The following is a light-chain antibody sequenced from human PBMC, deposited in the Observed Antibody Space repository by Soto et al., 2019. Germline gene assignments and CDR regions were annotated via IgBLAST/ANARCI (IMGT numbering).Light chain of an antibody. CDR1: QSVASSY. Sequence: TQSPVTLSLSPGERVTLSCRASQSVASSYLAWYQQKPGRAPRLLFYSASSRATGIPDRFSGSGSGTDFTLTISRLEPEDFAVYYCHHFGSLPETFGQGTNVE. V-gene: IGKV3-20*01. CDR2: SAS. CDR3: HHFGSLPET. J-gene: IGKJ1*01.